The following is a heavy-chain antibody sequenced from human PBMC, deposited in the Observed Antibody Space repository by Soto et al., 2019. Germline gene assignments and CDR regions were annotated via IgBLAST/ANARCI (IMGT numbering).Heavy chain of an antibody. D-gene: IGHD3-9*01. CDR3: HSDWLLALDY. J-gene: IGHJ4*02. V-gene: IGHV3-15*07. CDR1: GFTFSNAW. CDR2: IKSKTDGGTT. Sequence: PXXSLRLSFAASGFTFSNAWMHWVLQAPGKGLEWIGRIKSKTDGGTTDYAAPVKGRFTISRDDSKNTLYLQMNSLKTEDTAVYYCHSDWLLALDYWGQGTLVTVSS.